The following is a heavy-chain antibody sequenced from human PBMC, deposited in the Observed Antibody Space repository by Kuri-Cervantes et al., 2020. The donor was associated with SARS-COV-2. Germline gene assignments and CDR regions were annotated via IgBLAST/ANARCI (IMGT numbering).Heavy chain of an antibody. CDR3: ARDPEYSSGWYERGYYFDY. CDR1: GFTFSDYY. V-gene: IGHV3-11*05. J-gene: IGHJ4*02. D-gene: IGHD6-19*01. CDR2: ISSSSSYT. Sequence: GESLKISCAASGFTFSDYYMSWIRQAPGKGLEWVSYISSSSSYTYYADSVKGRFTVSRDNAKNSLYLQMNSLRAEDTAVYYCARDPEYSSGWYERGYYFDYWGQGTLVTVSS.